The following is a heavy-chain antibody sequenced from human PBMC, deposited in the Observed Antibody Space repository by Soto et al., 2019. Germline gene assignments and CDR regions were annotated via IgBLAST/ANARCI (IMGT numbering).Heavy chain of an antibody. J-gene: IGHJ6*02. V-gene: IGHV1-69*13. CDR1: GGTFSSYA. CDR3: ARGSVISGEYYFYYFCMDV. D-gene: IGHD3-16*02. CDR2: IIPIFGTA. Sequence: SVKVSCKASGGTFSSYAISWVRQAPGQGLEWMGGIIPIFGTANYAQKFQGRVTITADESTSTAYMELSSLRSEDTAVYYCARGSVISGEYYFYYFCMDVWGQGTTVTVSS.